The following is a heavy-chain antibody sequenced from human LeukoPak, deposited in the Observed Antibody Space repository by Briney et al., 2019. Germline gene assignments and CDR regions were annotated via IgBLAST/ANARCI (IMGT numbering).Heavy chain of an antibody. Sequence: GGSLRLSCAASGFTFSSYWMSWVRQAPGKGLEWVANIKQDGSEKYYVDSVKGRFTISRDNAKNSLYLQMNSLRAEDTAVYYCAREGTVAGTTYYFDYWGQGTLVTVSS. V-gene: IGHV3-7*01. CDR2: IKQDGSEK. CDR1: GFTFSSYW. CDR3: AREGTVAGTTYYFDY. J-gene: IGHJ4*02. D-gene: IGHD6-19*01.